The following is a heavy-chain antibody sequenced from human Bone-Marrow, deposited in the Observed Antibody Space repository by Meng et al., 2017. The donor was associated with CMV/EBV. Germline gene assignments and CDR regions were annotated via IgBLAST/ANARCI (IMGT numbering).Heavy chain of an antibody. D-gene: IGHD1-26*01. V-gene: IGHV1-69*05. Sequence: SVKVSCKASGGTFSSYAISWVRQAPGQGLEWMGGIIPILGTANYAQRFQGRVTITTDESTSTVYMELSSLRSEDTAVYYCATDRGKVGLRIYSYYGMDVWGQGTTVTVSS. CDR2: IIPILGTA. CDR3: ATDRGKVGLRIYSYYGMDV. J-gene: IGHJ6*02. CDR1: GGTFSSYA.